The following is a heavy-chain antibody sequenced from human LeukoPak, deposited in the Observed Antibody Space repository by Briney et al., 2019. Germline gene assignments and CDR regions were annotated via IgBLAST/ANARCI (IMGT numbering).Heavy chain of an antibody. CDR2: INPDGSQK. CDR1: GFTFSNYW. Sequence: GGSLRLSCVTSGFTFSNYWMSWVRQAPVKGLEWVANINPDGSQKNYVDSMKGRLTISRDNARDSVFLQMDSLRADDTAVYYCARPSSFSSGWGSDHWGQGTLVNVGS. V-gene: IGHV3-7*01. CDR3: ARPSSFSSGWGSDH. D-gene: IGHD3-22*01. J-gene: IGHJ4*02.